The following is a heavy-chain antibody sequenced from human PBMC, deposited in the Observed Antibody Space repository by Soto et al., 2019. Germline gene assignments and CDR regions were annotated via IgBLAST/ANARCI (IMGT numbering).Heavy chain of an antibody. J-gene: IGHJ6*02. CDR1: GGSISSSSYY. D-gene: IGHD6-13*01. CDR3: AREEQQLVYYYGMDV. CDR2: IYYSGST. Sequence: SETLSLTCTVSGGSISSSSYYWGWIRQPPGKELEWIGSIYYSGSTYYNPSLKSRVTISVDTSKNQFSLKLSSVTAADTAVYYCAREEQQLVYYYGMDVWGQGTTVTVSS. V-gene: IGHV4-39*01.